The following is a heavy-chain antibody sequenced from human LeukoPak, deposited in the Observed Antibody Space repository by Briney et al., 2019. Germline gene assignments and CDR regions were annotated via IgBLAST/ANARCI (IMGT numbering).Heavy chain of an antibody. CDR3: AFGDSDAFDI. D-gene: IGHD4-17*01. J-gene: IGHJ3*02. V-gene: IGHV4-39*01. Sequence: SETLSLTCTVSGGPITSSGYYWGWIRQPPGKGLEWIGSMFYGGTTYHNPSLKSRVTIFVDTSKTQFSLNLNSVTASDTAVYYCAFGDSDAFDIWGQGTMVTVSS. CDR2: MFYGGTT. CDR1: GGPITSSGYY.